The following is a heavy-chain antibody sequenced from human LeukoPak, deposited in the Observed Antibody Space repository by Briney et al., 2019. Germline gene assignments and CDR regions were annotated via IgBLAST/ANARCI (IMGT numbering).Heavy chain of an antibody. CDR3: VKGAAYHLGDAFDI. D-gene: IGHD2-15*01. Sequence: PGGSLRLSCAASGFTFDDYVMNWVRQAPGKGLEWVSGISWNSGTIGYADSVKGRFTISRDNAKNSLYLQMNSLRAEDTALYYCVKGAAYHLGDAFDIWGRGTMVTVSS. CDR2: ISWNSGTI. J-gene: IGHJ3*02. V-gene: IGHV3-9*01. CDR1: GFTFDDYV.